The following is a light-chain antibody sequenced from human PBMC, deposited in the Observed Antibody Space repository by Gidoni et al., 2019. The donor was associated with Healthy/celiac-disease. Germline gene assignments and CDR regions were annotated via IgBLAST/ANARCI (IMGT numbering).Light chain of an antibody. CDR1: QDISNY. V-gene: IGKV1-33*01. CDR3: QQYDNLPFT. J-gene: IGKJ3*01. Sequence: DIKMTQSPSSLSASVGDSVTITCQASQDISNYLNWYQQKPGKAPKLLIYDASNLETGVPSRFSGSGSGTDFTFTISSLQPEDIATYYCQQYDNLPFTFGPGTKVDIK. CDR2: DAS.